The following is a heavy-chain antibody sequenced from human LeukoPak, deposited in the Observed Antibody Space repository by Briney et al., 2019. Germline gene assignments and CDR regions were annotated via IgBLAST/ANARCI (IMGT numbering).Heavy chain of an antibody. D-gene: IGHD3-3*01. CDR2: MNPNSGNT. CDR1: GYTFTSYD. Sequence: ASVKVSCKASGYTFTSYDINWVRQATGQGLEWMGWMNPNSGNTGYAQKFQGRVTITRNTSISTAYMELSSLRSEDTAVYYCARVSVLRFLEGLHYYMDVWGKGTTVTVSS. CDR3: ARVSVLRFLEGLHYYMDV. V-gene: IGHV1-8*03. J-gene: IGHJ6*03.